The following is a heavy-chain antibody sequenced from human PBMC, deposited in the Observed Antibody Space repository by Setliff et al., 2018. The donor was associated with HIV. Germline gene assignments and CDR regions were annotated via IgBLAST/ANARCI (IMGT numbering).Heavy chain of an antibody. CDR2: IYYSGTT. CDR3: ASRGIVVVTMSMPDEFFVH. D-gene: IGHD2-21*02. CDR1: GGSINSDNYY. V-gene: IGHV4-39*01. J-gene: IGHJ1*01. Sequence: PEETLSLTCSVSGGSINSDNYYWGWIRQAPGKGLEWIGSIYYSGTTYYNPSLRGRVTISVDRSRNQFSLTLNSVTAADTATYYCASRGIVVVTMSMPDEFFVHWGHGTLVTVSS.